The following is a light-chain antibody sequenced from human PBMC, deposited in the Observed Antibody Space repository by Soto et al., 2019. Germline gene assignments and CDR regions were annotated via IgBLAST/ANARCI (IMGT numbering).Light chain of an antibody. J-gene: IGLJ1*01. V-gene: IGLV2-14*01. CDR1: SSDVGGYNY. Sequence: QSALTQPASVSGSPGQSITISCTGTSSDVGGYNYVSWYQQHPGKAPKLMIYEVTNRPSGVSNRFSGSKSGNTASLTISGLQAEDEADYYCNSYTTSSTYVFGTGTKVNV. CDR2: EVT. CDR3: NSYTTSSTYV.